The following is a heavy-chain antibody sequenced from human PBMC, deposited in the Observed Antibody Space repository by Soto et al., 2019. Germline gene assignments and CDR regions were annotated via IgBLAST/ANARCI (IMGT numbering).Heavy chain of an antibody. CDR2: ISGSGGAT. CDR1: GFTFSSYA. D-gene: IGHD6-19*01. J-gene: IGHJ4*02. CDR3: AKEEGYIRGWLTN. V-gene: IGHV3-23*01. Sequence: GGSLRLSCAASGFTFSSYAMNWVRQAPGKGLEWVSSISGSGGATFYADSVKGRFTISRDNSKNTLYLQMSNLRAEDTAIFYCAKEEGYIRGWLTNWGQGTLVTVSS.